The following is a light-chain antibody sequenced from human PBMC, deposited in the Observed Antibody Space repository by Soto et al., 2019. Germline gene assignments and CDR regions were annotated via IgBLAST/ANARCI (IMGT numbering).Light chain of an antibody. Sequence: EIVMTQSPATLSVSPGERATLSCRASQSVSSNLAWYQQKPGQAPRLLIYGASTRATGIPARFSGSGSGTEFTLTISSLQSEEFAVYYWHQYNNWPPKITFGPGTKVDIK. CDR2: GAS. CDR1: QSVSSN. CDR3: HQYNNWPPKIT. V-gene: IGKV3-15*01. J-gene: IGKJ3*01.